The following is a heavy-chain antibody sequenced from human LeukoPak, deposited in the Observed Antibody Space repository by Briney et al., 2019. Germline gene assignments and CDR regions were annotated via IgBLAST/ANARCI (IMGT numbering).Heavy chain of an antibody. CDR3: ARDRTYTMVRGVIDY. CDR2: INSDGSSI. D-gene: IGHD3-10*01. Sequence: GGSLRLSCAASGFTFSSHWMHWVRQAPGKGLVWVSRINSDGSSISYADSVKGRFTISRDNAKNTLYLQMNSLRAEDTAVYYCARDRTYTMVRGVIDYWGQGTLVTVSS. CDR1: GFTFSSHW. J-gene: IGHJ4*02. V-gene: IGHV3-74*01.